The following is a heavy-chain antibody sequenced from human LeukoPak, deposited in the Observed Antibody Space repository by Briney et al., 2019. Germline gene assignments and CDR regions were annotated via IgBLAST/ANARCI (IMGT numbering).Heavy chain of an antibody. V-gene: IGHV4-59*08. Sequence: SETLSLTCTVSGGSISSYYWSWIRQPPGKGLEWIGYIYYSGSTNYNPSLKSRVTISVDTSKNQFSLKLSSVTAADTAVYYCARLDLIKAARPAYFDYWGQGTLVTVSS. D-gene: IGHD6-6*01. CDR2: IYYSGST. CDR3: ARLDLIKAARPAYFDY. CDR1: GGSISSYY. J-gene: IGHJ4*02.